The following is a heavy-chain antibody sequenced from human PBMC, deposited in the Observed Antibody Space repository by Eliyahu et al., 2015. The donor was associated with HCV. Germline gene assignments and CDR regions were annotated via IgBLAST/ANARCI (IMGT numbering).Heavy chain of an antibody. CDR1: GYTFXGXX. CDR3: ARDDRRRFDY. J-gene: IGHJ4*02. V-gene: IGHV1-2*06. Sequence: QLQLVQSGAEGKKPGASVKVSXXGSGYTFXGXXMHWVRXAPGQGLEWMGRINPNSGGTNYAQKFQGRVTMTRDTSISTAYMELSRLRSDDTAVYYCARDDRRRFDYWGQGTLVTVSS. CDR2: INPNSGGT.